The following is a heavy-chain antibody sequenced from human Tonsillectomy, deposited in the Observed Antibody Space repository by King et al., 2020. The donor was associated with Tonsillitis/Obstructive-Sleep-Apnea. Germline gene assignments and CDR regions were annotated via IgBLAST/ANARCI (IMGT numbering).Heavy chain of an antibody. CDR2: ISAYNGNT. V-gene: IGHV1-18*01. CDR3: ARDISVGSPFGGDY. CDR1: GYTFTNYG. D-gene: IGHD4-23*01. Sequence: VQLVESGAEVKKPGASVKVSCKASGYTFTNYGFTWVRQAPGQGLEWMGWISAYNGNTNYAQKFQGRVTMTIDTSTSTAYMELRSLRSDDTAVFYCARDISVGSPFGGDYWGQGTLVTVSS. J-gene: IGHJ4*02.